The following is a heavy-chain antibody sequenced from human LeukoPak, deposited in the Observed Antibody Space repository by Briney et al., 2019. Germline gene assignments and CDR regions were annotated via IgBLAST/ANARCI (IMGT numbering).Heavy chain of an antibody. J-gene: IGHJ5*02. CDR3: ARLGLGVVVVAATPGGWFDP. CDR1: GGSVSSGSYY. V-gene: IGHV4-61*01. Sequence: PSETLSLNCTVSGGSVSSGSYYWSWIRQPPGKGLEWIGNIYYSGSTNYNPSLKSRVTISVDTSKNQFSLKLSSVTAADTAVYYCARLGLGVVVVAATPGGWFDPWGQGTLVTVSS. CDR2: IYYSGST. D-gene: IGHD2-15*01.